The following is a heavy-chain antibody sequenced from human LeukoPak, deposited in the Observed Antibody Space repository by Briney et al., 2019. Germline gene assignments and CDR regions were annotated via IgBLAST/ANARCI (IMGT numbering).Heavy chain of an antibody. Sequence: GGSLRLSCAASGFNFSNYWMHWVRQAPGKGLEWVSRINIAGSVTTYADSVKGRFTISRDNAKKTLYLQMNSLRAEDTAVYYCARDMVPYNWNDPLPLDYWGQGTLVTVSS. V-gene: IGHV3-74*01. D-gene: IGHD1-20*01. CDR2: INIAGSVT. CDR1: GFNFSNYW. J-gene: IGHJ4*02. CDR3: ARDMVPYNWNDPLPLDY.